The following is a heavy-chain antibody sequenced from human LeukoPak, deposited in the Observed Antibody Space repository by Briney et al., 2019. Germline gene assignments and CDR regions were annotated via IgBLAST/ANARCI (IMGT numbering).Heavy chain of an antibody. J-gene: IGHJ4*02. V-gene: IGHV3-7*01. CDR2: IKQDGSEK. CDR3: ARDSGGSFDY. Sequence: PGGSLRLSCAASGFTFSGYWMSWVRQAPGKGLEWVANIKQDGSEKYYVDSVKGRFTISRDNAKNSLYLQMNSLRAEDTAVYYCARDSGGSFDYWGQGTLVTVSS. CDR1: GFTFSGYW. D-gene: IGHD3-16*01.